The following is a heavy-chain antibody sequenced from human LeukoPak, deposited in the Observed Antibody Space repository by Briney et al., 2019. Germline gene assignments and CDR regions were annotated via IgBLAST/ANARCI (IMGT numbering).Heavy chain of an antibody. D-gene: IGHD3-22*01. Sequence: ASVKVSCKASGYTFTSYGISWVRQAPGQGLEWMGWISAYNGNTNYAQKLQGRVTMTTDTSTSIAYMELRSLRSDDTAVYYCASYHTITMIQHWGQGTLVTVSS. V-gene: IGHV1-18*01. J-gene: IGHJ1*01. CDR2: ISAYNGNT. CDR1: GYTFTSYG. CDR3: ASYHTITMIQH.